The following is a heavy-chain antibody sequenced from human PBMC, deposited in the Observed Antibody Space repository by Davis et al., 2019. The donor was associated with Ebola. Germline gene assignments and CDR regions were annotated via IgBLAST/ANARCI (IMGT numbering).Heavy chain of an antibody. V-gene: IGHV4-39*07. CDR3: ARSDIVATYFDY. CDR1: GGSISSSSYY. D-gene: IGHD5-12*01. Sequence: SETLSLTCTVSGGSISSSSYYWGWIRQPPGKGLEWIGSNYYSGSTYYNPSLKSRVTVSVDTSKNQFSLKLSSVTAADTAVYYCARSDIVATYFDYWGQGTLVTVSS. CDR2: NYYSGST. J-gene: IGHJ4*02.